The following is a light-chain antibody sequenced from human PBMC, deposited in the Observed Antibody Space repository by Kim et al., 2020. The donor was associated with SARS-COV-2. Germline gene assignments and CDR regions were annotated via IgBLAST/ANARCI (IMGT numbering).Light chain of an antibody. CDR1: QAINNY. V-gene: IGKV1-27*01. CDR2: AAS. CDR3: QKYNSAPWT. J-gene: IGKJ1*01. Sequence: ASGGDRATIACRASQAINNYLAWYQQKPGKAPKLLIYAASTLQSGVPSRFSGSGAGTDFTLTINSVQPEDGATYYCQKYNSAPWTFGPGTKVDIK.